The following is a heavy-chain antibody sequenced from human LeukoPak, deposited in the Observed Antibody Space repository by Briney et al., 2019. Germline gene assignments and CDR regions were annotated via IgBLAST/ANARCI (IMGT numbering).Heavy chain of an antibody. V-gene: IGHV1-24*01. D-gene: IGHD3-22*01. CDR3: ATLIPTYYYDSSGFDY. CDR2: FDPEDGET. J-gene: IGHJ4*02. CDR1: GYTLTELS. Sequence: ASVKVSCKVSGYTLTELSMHWVRQAPGKGLEWMGGFDPEDGETIYAQKFQGRVTMTEDTSTDTAYMELSSLRSEDTAVYYCATLIPTYYYDSSGFDYWGQGTLATVSS.